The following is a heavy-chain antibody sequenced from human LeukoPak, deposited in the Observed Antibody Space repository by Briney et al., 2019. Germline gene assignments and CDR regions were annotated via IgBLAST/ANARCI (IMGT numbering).Heavy chain of an antibody. Sequence: PGGSLRLSCAASGFTFSSYWMHWVRQAPGKGLEWVSVIYSGDNTHYADSVKGRFTISRDNSKNTLYLQMNSLRAEDTAVYYCAKEDYSSSFDYWGQGTLVTVSS. CDR3: AKEDYSSSFDY. CDR1: GFTFSSYW. J-gene: IGHJ4*02. CDR2: IYSGDNT. D-gene: IGHD4-11*01. V-gene: IGHV3-66*02.